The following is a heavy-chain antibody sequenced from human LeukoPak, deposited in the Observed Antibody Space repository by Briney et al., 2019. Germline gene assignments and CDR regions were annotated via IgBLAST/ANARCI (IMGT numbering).Heavy chain of an antibody. D-gene: IGHD5-24*01. J-gene: IGHJ6*03. CDR3: ARTIREMSTITYYYYYYMDV. CDR2: IYYSGST. V-gene: IGHV4-59*11. Sequence: SETLSLTCTVSGDSISSHYWSWIRQPPGKGLEWIGYIYYSGSTNYSPSLRSRVSISADTSKNQFSLKLSSVTAADTAVYYCARTIREMSTITYYYYYYMDVWGKGTTVTVSS. CDR1: GDSISSHY.